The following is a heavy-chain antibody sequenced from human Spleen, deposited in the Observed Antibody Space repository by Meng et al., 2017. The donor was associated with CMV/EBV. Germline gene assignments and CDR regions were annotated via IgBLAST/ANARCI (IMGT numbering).Heavy chain of an antibody. CDR1: GGSISSYR. D-gene: IGHD2-2*01. Sequence: GSLRLSCTVSGGSISSYRWSWIRQPPGKGLEWIGYIYNTGSTHYNPSLKSRVTISVDTSKNQLSLKLSSVTAADTAVYHCARGGGSGYCSSASCDPYYYAMDVWGQGTTVTSP. CDR3: ARGGGSGYCSSASCDPYYYAMDV. J-gene: IGHJ6*02. V-gene: IGHV4-59*01. CDR2: IYNTGST.